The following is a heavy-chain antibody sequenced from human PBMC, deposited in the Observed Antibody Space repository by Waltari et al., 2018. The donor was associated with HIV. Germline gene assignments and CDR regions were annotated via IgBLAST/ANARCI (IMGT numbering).Heavy chain of an antibody. D-gene: IGHD4-17*01. V-gene: IGHV1-18*01. CDR2: IGTYNGNA. CDR1: GYPFTTYG. J-gene: IGHJ4*02. Sequence: QVQLVQSAAQVKKPGASVTVSCKASGYPFTTYGITWVRQAPGQGLEWLGWIGTYNGNADFAPKTQVRIHLTIDTSTSTAYMELTSLRSDDTAVYYCARSHCAVTSCGSIDYWGQGTLVTVSS. CDR3: ARSHCAVTSCGSIDY.